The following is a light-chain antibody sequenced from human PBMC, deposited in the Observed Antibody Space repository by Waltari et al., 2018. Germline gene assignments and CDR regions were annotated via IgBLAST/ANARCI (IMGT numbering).Light chain of an antibody. J-gene: IGLJ2*01. CDR3: CSYAGSSTVV. CDR2: EVS. CDR1: SSDVGSYNL. Sequence: QSDLTQPASVSGSPGQSIPISCTGTSSDVGSYNLVSWYQQHPGKAPKLMIYEVSKRPSGVSNRFSGSKSGNTASLTISGLLAEDEADYYCCSYAGSSTVVFGGGTKLTVL. V-gene: IGLV2-23*02.